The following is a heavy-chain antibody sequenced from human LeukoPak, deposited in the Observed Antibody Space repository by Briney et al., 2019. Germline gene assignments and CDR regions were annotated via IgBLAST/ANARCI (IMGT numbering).Heavy chain of an antibody. CDR3: VKDFWPARDGGGYYSPFEY. D-gene: IGHD3-22*01. Sequence: GGALILSCSAPGFPLINYAMTSVPQAPGKGLELVSGISAKRDTTYYVDSVRGRFTISRDNSKNSVFLQMNSLRDADTAVYYCVKDFWPARDGGGYYSPFEYWGEGTLVTVSS. J-gene: IGHJ4*02. V-gene: IGHV3-23*01. CDR1: GFPLINYA. CDR2: ISAKRDTT.